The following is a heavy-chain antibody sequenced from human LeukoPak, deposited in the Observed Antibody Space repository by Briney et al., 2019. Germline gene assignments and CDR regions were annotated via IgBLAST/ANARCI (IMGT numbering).Heavy chain of an antibody. J-gene: IGHJ4*02. Sequence: PSETVSPMGAVYGGSLSNYYWSWVRQPPGKGLEWIGEITHSGRTNYNPSLKSRVTISLDTSNNQFSLRLTSVAAADTAVYYCAPIFGDYLDFDSWGRGTLVTVSS. CDR3: APIFGDYLDFDS. V-gene: IGHV4-34*01. CDR1: GGSLSNYY. CDR2: ITHSGRT. D-gene: IGHD4-17*01.